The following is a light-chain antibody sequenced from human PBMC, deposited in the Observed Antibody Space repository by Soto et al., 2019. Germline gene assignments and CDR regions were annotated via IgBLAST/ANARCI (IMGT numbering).Light chain of an antibody. Sequence: EIVLTQSPGTLSLSPGGRATLSCRARQTVRSTYLAWYQQKPGQAPRLLIYGTSNRATGVPDRFSGSGSGTDFTLTISRLEPEDFAVYYCQQYGSPLTFGGGTKLEIK. V-gene: IGKV3-20*01. CDR1: QTVRSTY. CDR3: QQYGSPLT. J-gene: IGKJ4*01. CDR2: GTS.